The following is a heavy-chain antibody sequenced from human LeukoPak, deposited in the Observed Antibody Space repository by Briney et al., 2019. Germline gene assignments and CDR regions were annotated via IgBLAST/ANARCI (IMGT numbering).Heavy chain of an antibody. D-gene: IGHD2-2*01. CDR2: ISGSGGST. Sequence: GGSLRLSCAASGFTFSSYAMSWVRQAPGKGLEWVSAISGSGGSTYYADSVKGRFTISRDNSKNTLYLQMNSLRAEDTAVYYCAKVYCSSTSCPNLADYWGQGTLVTVSS. J-gene: IGHJ4*02. V-gene: IGHV3-23*01. CDR3: AKVYCSSTSCPNLADY. CDR1: GFTFSSYA.